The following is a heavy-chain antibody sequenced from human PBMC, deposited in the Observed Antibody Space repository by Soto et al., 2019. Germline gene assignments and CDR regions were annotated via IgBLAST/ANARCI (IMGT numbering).Heavy chain of an antibody. CDR3: ARSSKVIVVVPAAIRSRARNWFDP. Sequence: SETLSLTCSVSGDSINSDKYYWGWIRQPPGKGLEWIGSIYNRGNTNYNPSLKSRVTISVDTSKNQFSLKLSSVTAADTAVYYCARSSKVIVVVPAAIRSRARNWFDPWGQGTLVTVSS. J-gene: IGHJ5*02. CDR2: IYNRGNT. V-gene: IGHV4-39*07. CDR1: GDSINSDKYY. D-gene: IGHD2-2*01.